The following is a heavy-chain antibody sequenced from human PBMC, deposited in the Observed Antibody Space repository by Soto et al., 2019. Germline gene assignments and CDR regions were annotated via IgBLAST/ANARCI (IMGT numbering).Heavy chain of an antibody. Sequence: SETLSLTCTVSGYSISSDSYWAWIRQPPGKGPEWSASIYHGGTTFYNPSLKSRITISVDTSNNQFSLKLTSVTAADTAVYYCVSVHVMVVAGSTFDYWGQGTLVTVSS. CDR2: IYHGGTT. CDR1: GYSISSDSY. CDR3: VSVHVMVVAGSTFDY. V-gene: IGHV4-38-2*02. J-gene: IGHJ4*02. D-gene: IGHD6-19*01.